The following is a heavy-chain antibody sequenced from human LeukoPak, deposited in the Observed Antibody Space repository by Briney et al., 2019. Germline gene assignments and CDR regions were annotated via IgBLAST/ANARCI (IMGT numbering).Heavy chain of an antibody. CDR1: GFTFGGYG. J-gene: IGHJ4*02. Sequence: GRSLRLSCAGSGFTFGGYGMHWFRQTPGKGLEWVAVIAYDGSRAFYADSVKGRFTISRDNSKNTMSVQMDDLRAEDTTVYYCTRYNNDHFDYWGQGTLVTVSS. V-gene: IGHV3-33*01. CDR2: IAYDGSRA. CDR3: TRYNNDHFDY. D-gene: IGHD1-14*01.